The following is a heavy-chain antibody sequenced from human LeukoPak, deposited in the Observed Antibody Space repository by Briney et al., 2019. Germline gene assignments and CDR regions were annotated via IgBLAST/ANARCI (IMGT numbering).Heavy chain of an antibody. D-gene: IGHD5-24*01. J-gene: IGHJ4*02. V-gene: IGHV4-39*01. CDR3: ARVSQDGCNYQYYFDY. Sequence: SETLSLTCTVSGGSISSSSYYWGWIRQPPGKGLEWIGSIYYSGSTYYNPSLKSRVTISVDTSKNQYSLKLSSVTAADTAVYYCARVSQDGCNYQYYFDYWGQGTLVTVSS. CDR2: IYYSGST. CDR1: GGSISSSSYY.